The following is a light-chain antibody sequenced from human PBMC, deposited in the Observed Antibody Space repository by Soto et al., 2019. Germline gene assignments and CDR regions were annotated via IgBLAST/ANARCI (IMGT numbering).Light chain of an antibody. J-gene: IGLJ1*01. CDR3: GTWDDSLSAYV. CDR2: EDD. V-gene: IGLV1-51*01. CDR1: SSHIGKNY. Sequence: QSVLTQPPSVSAAPRQKVTISCSGGSSHIGKNYVSWYQQLPGTAPKLLIYEDDKRPSGTPDRFSGSKSGTSATLDITGLQTGDEADYYFGTWDDSLSAYVFGTGTKVTVL.